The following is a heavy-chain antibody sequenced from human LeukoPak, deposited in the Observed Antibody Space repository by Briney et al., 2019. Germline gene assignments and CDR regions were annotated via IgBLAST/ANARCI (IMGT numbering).Heavy chain of an antibody. CDR3: ARTYDFGRGPPGDAFDN. Sequence: GGSLRLSCAASRFTFTIFGLNWVRQAPGKGPEWVSYYADSVQGRFTLSRDNARESVFLQMDSLRVDDSAVYYCARTYDFGRGPPGDAFDNWGPGTWVIVSS. V-gene: IGHV3-48*01. CDR1: RFTFTIFG. J-gene: IGHJ3*02. D-gene: IGHD3-3*01.